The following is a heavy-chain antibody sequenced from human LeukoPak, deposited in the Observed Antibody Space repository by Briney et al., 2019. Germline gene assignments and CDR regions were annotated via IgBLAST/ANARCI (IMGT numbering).Heavy chain of an antibody. CDR3: ARIHRGYYDSSGYEY. V-gene: IGHV2-70*11. Sequence: SGPALVKPTQTLTLTCTFSGFSLSTSGMCVSWIRQPPGKALEWLARIDWDDDKYYSTSLKTRLTISKDTSKNQVVLTMTNMDPVDTATYYCARIHRGYYDSSGYEYWGQGTLVTVSS. D-gene: IGHD3-22*01. CDR1: GFSLSTSGMC. CDR2: IDWDDDK. J-gene: IGHJ4*02.